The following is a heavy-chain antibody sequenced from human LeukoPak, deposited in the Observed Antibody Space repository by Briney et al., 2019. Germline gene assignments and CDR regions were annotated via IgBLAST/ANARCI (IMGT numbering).Heavy chain of an antibody. J-gene: IGHJ4*02. CDR3: ARDRPSDFWSGYYYY. V-gene: IGHV3-21*01. Sequence: GGSLRLSCAASGFTFSSYSMSWVRQAPGKGLEWISSISSSSSYIYYADSVKGRFTISRDNAKNSLYLQMNSLRAEDTAVYYCARDRPSDFWSGYYYYWGQGTLVTVSS. CDR1: GFTFSSYS. D-gene: IGHD3-3*01. CDR2: ISSSSSYI.